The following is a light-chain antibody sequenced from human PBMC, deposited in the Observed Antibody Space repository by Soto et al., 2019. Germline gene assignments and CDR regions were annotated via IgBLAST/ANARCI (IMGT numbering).Light chain of an antibody. CDR2: GAS. J-gene: IGKJ4*01. V-gene: IGKV3-20*01. CDR1: QSVSSSY. Sequence: EIVLTQSPGTLSLSPGERATLSCRASQSVSSSYLAWYQQKPGQAPRLLIYGASSRATGIPDRFSGSGSGTDFTLTISRLEPEDFAVYSCQHYGSPPLTFGGGPRWRSN. CDR3: QHYGSPPLT.